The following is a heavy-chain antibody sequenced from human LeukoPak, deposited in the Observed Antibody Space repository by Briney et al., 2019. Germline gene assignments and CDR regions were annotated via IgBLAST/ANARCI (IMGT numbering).Heavy chain of an antibody. CDR1: GLTFSSYW. J-gene: IGHJ4*02. CDR2: IKQDGSEK. D-gene: IGHD3-22*01. Sequence: GGSLRLSCAASGLTFSSYWMSWVRQAPGKRLEWVANIKQDGSEKYYVDSVKGRFTISRDNAKNSLYLQMNSLRAEDTAVYYCARGSYYDSRNFDYWGQGTLVTVSP. CDR3: ARGSYYDSRNFDY. V-gene: IGHV3-7*01.